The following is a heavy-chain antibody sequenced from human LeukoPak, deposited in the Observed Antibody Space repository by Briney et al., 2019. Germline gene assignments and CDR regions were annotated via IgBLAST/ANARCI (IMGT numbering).Heavy chain of an antibody. V-gene: IGHV1-2*02. J-gene: IGHJ4*02. D-gene: IGHD2-21*01. CDR3: ARPKTYCGGDCYPYYFDY. Sequence: APVKVSCKASGYTFTGYYMHWVRQAPGQGLEWMGWINPNSGGTNYAQKFQGRVTMTRDTSISTAYMELSRLRSDDTAVYYCARPKTYCGGDCYPYYFDYWGQGTLVTVSS. CDR2: INPNSGGT. CDR1: GYTFTGYY.